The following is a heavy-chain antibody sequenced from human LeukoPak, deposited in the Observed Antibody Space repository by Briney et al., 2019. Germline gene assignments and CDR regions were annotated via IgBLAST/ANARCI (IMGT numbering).Heavy chain of an antibody. Sequence: SQTLSLTCTVSGGSISSGGYYCSWIRQHPGKGLEWIGYIYYSGGTYYNPSLKSRVTISVDTSKNQFSLKLSSVTAADTAVYYCARDSGSAGLDYWGQGTLVTVSS. CDR3: ARDSGSAGLDY. CDR2: IYYSGGT. CDR1: GGSISSGGYY. J-gene: IGHJ4*02. D-gene: IGHD1-26*01. V-gene: IGHV4-31*03.